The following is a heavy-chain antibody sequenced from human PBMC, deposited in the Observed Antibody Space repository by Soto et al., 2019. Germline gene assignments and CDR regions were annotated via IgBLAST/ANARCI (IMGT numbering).Heavy chain of an antibody. CDR2: IIPFHGVT. D-gene: IGHD3-10*01. CDR3: TRDWEITVSTWSFGGF. J-gene: IGHJ4*02. Sequence: QVQLVQSGAEVKKPGSSVKVSCKASGGTFSPYTINWVRQAPGQGLEWMGRIIPFHGVTNYAQKFQARVTSTADKSTSTAYIELSGLRFEDTAMYYCTRDWEITVSTWSFGGFWGRGTLVTVSS. V-gene: IGHV1-69*08. CDR1: GGTFSPYT.